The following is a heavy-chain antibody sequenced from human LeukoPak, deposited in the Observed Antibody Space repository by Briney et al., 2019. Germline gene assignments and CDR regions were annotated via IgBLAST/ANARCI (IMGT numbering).Heavy chain of an antibody. CDR2: INSDGSST. CDR3: ARDPADSSGYPWFDP. D-gene: IGHD3-22*01. V-gene: IGHV3-74*01. Sequence: GGSLRLSCAASGFTFSSYWMHWVRQAPGKGLVWVSRINSDGSSTSYADSVKGRFTISRDNAKNTLYLQMNSLRAEDTAVYYCARDPADSSGYPWFDPWGQGTLVTVSS. J-gene: IGHJ5*02. CDR1: GFTFSSYW.